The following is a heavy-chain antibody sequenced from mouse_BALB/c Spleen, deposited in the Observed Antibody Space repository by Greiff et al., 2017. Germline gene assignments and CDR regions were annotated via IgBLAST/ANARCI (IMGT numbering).Heavy chain of an antibody. CDR3: ARCYYEYGGGFAY. J-gene: IGHJ3*01. CDR1: GYSITSGY. D-gene: IGHD2-4*01. V-gene: IGHV3-8*02. Sequence: EVKLMESGPSLVKPSQTLSLTCSVSGYSITSGYWHWIRKIPGNKLEYMGYISYSGSTYYNPSLKSRISITQDTSKNQYYLQRNSVTTEDTASYCCARCYYEYGGGFAYWGQGTLVTVSA. CDR2: ISYSGST.